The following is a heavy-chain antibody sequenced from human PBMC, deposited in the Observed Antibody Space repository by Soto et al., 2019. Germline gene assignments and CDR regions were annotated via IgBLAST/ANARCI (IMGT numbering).Heavy chain of an antibody. V-gene: IGHV3-30*18. CDR2: ISYDGSNK. Sequence: QVQLVESGGGVVQLGRSLRLSCAASGFTFSSYGMHWVRQAPGKGLEWVAVISYDGSNKYYADSVKGRFTISRDNSKNTLYLQMNSLRAEDTAVYYCAKVGTSLTIFGQFDYWGQGTLVTVSS. D-gene: IGHD3-3*01. CDR1: GFTFSSYG. CDR3: AKVGTSLTIFGQFDY. J-gene: IGHJ4*02.